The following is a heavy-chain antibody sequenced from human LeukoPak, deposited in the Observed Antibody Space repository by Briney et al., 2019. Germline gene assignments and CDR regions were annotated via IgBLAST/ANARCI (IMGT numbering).Heavy chain of an antibody. J-gene: IGHJ4*02. CDR2: ITDSGGST. V-gene: IGHV3-23*01. CDR3: AKGPSTWDS. CDR1: GFTFSNNA. Sequence: QPGGSLRLSCAASGFTFSNNAMSWVRQVPGKGLEWVSAITDSGGSTYYADSVKGRFTISRDNSKNTLYLQMNSLRDEDTALYYCAKGPSTWDSWGQGTLVTVSS.